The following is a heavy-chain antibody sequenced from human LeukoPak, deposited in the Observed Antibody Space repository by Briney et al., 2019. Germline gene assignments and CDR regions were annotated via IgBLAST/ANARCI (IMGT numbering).Heavy chain of an antibody. CDR1: GGSISSYY. Sequence: SETLSLTCTVSGGSISSYYWSWIRQPAGKGLEWIGRIYTSGSTNYNPSLKSRVTMSVDTSKNQFSLKLSSVTAADTAVYYCARENAMVTSYYYYYMDVWGKGTTVTVSS. J-gene: IGHJ6*03. D-gene: IGHD5-18*01. V-gene: IGHV4-4*07. CDR2: IYTSGST. CDR3: ARENAMVTSYYYYYMDV.